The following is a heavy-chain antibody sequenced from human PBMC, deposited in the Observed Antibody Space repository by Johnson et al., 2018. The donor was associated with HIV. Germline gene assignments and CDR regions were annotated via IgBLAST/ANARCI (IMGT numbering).Heavy chain of an antibody. Sequence: VQLVESGGGLVQPGGSLRLSCAASGFTVSSNYMSWVRQAPGKGLEWVSVIYSGGSTYYADSVKGRFTISRDNSKNTLYLQMNSLRVEDTAVYYCARARDRSSSRDAFDIWGQGTMVTVSS. CDR3: ARARDRSSSRDAFDI. J-gene: IGHJ3*02. CDR2: IYSGGST. D-gene: IGHD6-13*01. V-gene: IGHV3-66*02. CDR1: GFTVSSNY.